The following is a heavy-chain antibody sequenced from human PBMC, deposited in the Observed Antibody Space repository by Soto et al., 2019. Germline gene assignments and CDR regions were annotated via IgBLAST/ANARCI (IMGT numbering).Heavy chain of an antibody. D-gene: IGHD3-16*01. Sequence: SVKVSCKASGGDFSNYAISWVRRAPGQGPEWMGGIIPIFRTATYAQKFQGRVTMTRDMSLTTAYMELHRLTSDDTAVYYCARDPIGGGAPYYFDYWGQGSLVTVSS. J-gene: IGHJ4*02. CDR3: ARDPIGGGAPYYFDY. CDR1: GGDFSNYA. V-gene: IGHV1-69*05. CDR2: IIPIFRTA.